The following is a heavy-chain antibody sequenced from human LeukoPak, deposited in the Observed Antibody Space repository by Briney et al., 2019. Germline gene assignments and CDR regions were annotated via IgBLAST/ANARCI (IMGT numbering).Heavy chain of an antibody. CDR2: ISAYNGNT. CDR3: ARERVGMGYYYYYMDV. D-gene: IGHD1-14*01. V-gene: IGHV1-18*01. Sequence: ASVKVSCKASGYTFTSYGISWVRQAPGQGLEWMGWISAYNGNTNYAQKLQGRVTMTTDTSTSTAYMELRSLRSDDTAVYYCARERVGMGYYYYYMDVWGKGTTVTVSS. J-gene: IGHJ6*03. CDR1: GYTFTSYG.